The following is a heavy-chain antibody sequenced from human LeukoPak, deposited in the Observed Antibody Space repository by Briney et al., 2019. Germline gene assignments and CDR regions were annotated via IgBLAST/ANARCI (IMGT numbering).Heavy chain of an antibody. CDR2: IIPILGIA. Sequence: GSSVKVSCKASGGTFSSYAISWVRQAPGQGLEWMGRIIPILGIANYAQKFQGRVTITADKSTSTAYMELSSLRSEDTAVYYCARADDYDSSCPNWFDPWGQGTLVTVSS. J-gene: IGHJ5*02. CDR3: ARADDYDSSCPNWFDP. D-gene: IGHD3-22*01. CDR1: GGTFSSYA. V-gene: IGHV1-69*04.